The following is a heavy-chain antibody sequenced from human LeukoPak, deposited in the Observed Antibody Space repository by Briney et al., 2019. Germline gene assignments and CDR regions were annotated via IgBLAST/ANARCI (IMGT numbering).Heavy chain of an antibody. Sequence: GGSLRLSCAASGFTFSSYEMHWVRQAPGKGLEWVSYISSSGSTIYYADSVKGRFTISRDNAKNSLYLQMNSLRAEDTAVYYCARDYGGSSPFDYWGQGTLVTISS. D-gene: IGHD4-23*01. V-gene: IGHV3-48*03. CDR3: ARDYGGSSPFDY. J-gene: IGHJ4*02. CDR2: ISSSGSTI. CDR1: GFTFSSYE.